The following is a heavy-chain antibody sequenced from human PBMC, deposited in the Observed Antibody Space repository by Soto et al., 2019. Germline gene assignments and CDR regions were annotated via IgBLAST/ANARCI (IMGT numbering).Heavy chain of an antibody. V-gene: IGHV1-3*01. Sequence: GASVKVSCKASGYTFSTYAMHWVRQAPGQSLEWMGWLNGGTGQTRYSQKFQDRVIITRDTSASTGYMELSSLTSEDTALYYCAKNNGFGLGPDIYGMDVWGQGTTVTVSS. CDR3: AKNNGFGLGPDIYGMDV. CDR1: GYTFSTYA. D-gene: IGHD3-10*01. J-gene: IGHJ6*02. CDR2: LNGGTGQT.